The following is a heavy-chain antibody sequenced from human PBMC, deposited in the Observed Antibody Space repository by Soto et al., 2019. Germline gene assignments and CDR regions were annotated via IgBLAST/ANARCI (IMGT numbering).Heavy chain of an antibody. CDR2: IYYSGST. CDR3: ARAAYDILTGSYCYYMDV. D-gene: IGHD3-9*01. Sequence: QVQLQESGPGLVKPSHTLSLTCTVSGGSISSGGYYWSCIRQHPEQGLEWMGYIYYSGSTYYNPSLNSLVTISVGTIKNQWSLKLRSVTAADTAVYYCARAAYDILTGSYCYYMDVWGKGTTVTVSS. V-gene: IGHV4-31*01. J-gene: IGHJ6*03. CDR1: GGSISSGGYY.